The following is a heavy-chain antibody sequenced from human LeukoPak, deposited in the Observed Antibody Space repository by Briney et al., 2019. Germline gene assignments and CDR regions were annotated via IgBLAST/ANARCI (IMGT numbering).Heavy chain of an antibody. CDR2: IIPIFGTA. CDR1: GGTFSSYA. J-gene: IGHJ4*02. CDR3: AKDLTMTTVTTIRDY. D-gene: IGHD4-11*01. V-gene: IGHV1-69*05. Sequence: SVRVSCKASGGTFSSYAISWVRQAPGQGLGWMGGIIPIFGTANYAQKFQGRVTITTDESTSTAYMELSSLRSEDTAVYYCAKDLTMTTVTTIRDYWGQGTLVTVSS.